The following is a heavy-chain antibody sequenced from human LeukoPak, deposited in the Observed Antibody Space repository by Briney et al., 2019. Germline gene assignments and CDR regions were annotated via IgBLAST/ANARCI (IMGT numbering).Heavy chain of an antibody. V-gene: IGHV4-4*07. J-gene: IGHJ6*03. CDR3: ASSPNFYYYYMGV. CDR1: GGSISSYY. Sequence: SETLSLTCTVSGGSISSYYWSWIRQPAGKGLEWIWRIYSNGITNYNPSLKSRVTISVDTSKKEFSLKLSSVTAADTAVYYCASSPNFYYYYMGVWGKGTTVTVSS. CDR2: IYSNGIT.